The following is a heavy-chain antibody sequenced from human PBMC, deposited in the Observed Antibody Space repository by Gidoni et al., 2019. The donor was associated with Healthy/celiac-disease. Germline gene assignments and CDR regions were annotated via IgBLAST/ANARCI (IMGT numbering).Heavy chain of an antibody. V-gene: IGHV3-74*01. CDR1: GFTFISYW. D-gene: IGHD1-26*01. J-gene: IGHJ1*01. Sequence: EVQLVESGGGLVQPGGSLRLSCAASGFTFISYWMHWVRHAPGKGLVWVSRMNSEGSSTSYADSVKGRFTISRDNAKNTLYLQMNSLRAEDTAVYYCARAPPSEWEHDSEYFQHWGQGTLVTVSS. CDR3: ARAPPSEWEHDSEYFQH. CDR2: MNSEGSST.